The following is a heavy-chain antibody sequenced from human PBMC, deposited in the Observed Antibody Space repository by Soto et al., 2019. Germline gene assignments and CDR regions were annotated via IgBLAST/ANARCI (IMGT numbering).Heavy chain of an antibody. CDR3: ARDHGSGINWFDP. Sequence: PSETLSLTCTVFGGSISSGGYCWSWIRQHPGKGLEWIGYIYYSGGTYYTPSLKSRVTISADTSKNQFSLKLNSVTAADTAVYYCARDHGSGINWFDPWGQGTLVTVSS. CDR1: GGSISSGGYC. J-gene: IGHJ5*02. D-gene: IGHD3-10*01. CDR2: IYYSGGT. V-gene: IGHV4-31*03.